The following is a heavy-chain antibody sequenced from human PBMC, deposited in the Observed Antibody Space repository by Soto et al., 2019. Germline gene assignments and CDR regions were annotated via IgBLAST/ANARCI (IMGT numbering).Heavy chain of an antibody. J-gene: IGHJ4*02. CDR3: ARDRLETYSTRLYGDSY. CDR1: GFTFSSYS. V-gene: IGHV3-48*04. Sequence: GGSLRLSCAASGFTFSSYSMNWVRQAPGKGLEWVSYISSSSSTIYYADSVKGRFTISRDNAKNSLYLQMNSLRAEDTAVYYCARDRLETYSTRLYGDSYWCQGTLVTVSS. D-gene: IGHD6-13*01. CDR2: ISSSSSTI.